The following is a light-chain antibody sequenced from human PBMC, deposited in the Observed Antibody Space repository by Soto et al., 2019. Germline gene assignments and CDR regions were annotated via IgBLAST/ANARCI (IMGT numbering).Light chain of an antibody. CDR1: QDIRTE. CDR3: LQDYSYPRT. Sequence: AIQMTQSPSSLSASVGDRVTITCRASQDIRTELGWYQQKPGNAPKLLIYATSILQSGVPSRFSGIGSGTDLTLTISSLQPEDFATYYCLQDYSYPRTFGQGTKVDIK. CDR2: ATS. V-gene: IGKV1-6*01. J-gene: IGKJ1*01.